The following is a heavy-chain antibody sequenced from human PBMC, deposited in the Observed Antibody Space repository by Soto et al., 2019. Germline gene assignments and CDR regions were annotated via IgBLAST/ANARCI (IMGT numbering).Heavy chain of an antibody. CDR1: GFTFSSYA. J-gene: IGHJ4*02. Sequence: QMQLVESGGGVVQPGRSLRLSCAASGFTFSSYAMHWVRQAPGKGLEWVAVTSYDGNNKYYADSVKGRFTISRDNSKNTLYPQMNSLRVQDTAVYYCARDLTRPGDYFDYWGQGSLVIVSS. CDR3: ARDLTRPGDYFDY. D-gene: IGHD3-10*01. CDR2: TSYDGNNK. V-gene: IGHV3-30-3*01.